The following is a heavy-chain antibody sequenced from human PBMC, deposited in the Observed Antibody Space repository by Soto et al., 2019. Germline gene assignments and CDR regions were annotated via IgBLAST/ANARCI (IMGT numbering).Heavy chain of an antibody. D-gene: IGHD2-2*01. Sequence: SQTLSLTCAVYGGSFSGYYWSWIRQPPGKGLEWIGEINHSGSTNYNPSLKSRVTISVDTSKNQFSLKLSSVTAADTAVYYCARGRGDCSSTSCYQNWFDPWGQGTLVTVSS. CDR3: ARGRGDCSSTSCYQNWFDP. CDR2: INHSGST. CDR1: GGSFSGYY. V-gene: IGHV4-34*01. J-gene: IGHJ5*02.